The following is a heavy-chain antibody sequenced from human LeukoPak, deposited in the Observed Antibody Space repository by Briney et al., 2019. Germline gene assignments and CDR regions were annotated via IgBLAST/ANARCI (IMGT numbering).Heavy chain of an antibody. CDR3: ARRGVLTGFGGHYYYYMDV. Sequence: SETLSLTCTVSGGSISSYYWNWIRQPPGKGLAWIGYIFYSGRTSYNPSLKSRVTLSVDTSKNWFSLRLTSVTAADTAVYYCARRGVLTGFGGHYYYYMDVWGKGTTVTISS. CDR2: IFYSGRT. V-gene: IGHV4-59*01. D-gene: IGHD3-9*01. CDR1: GGSISSYY. J-gene: IGHJ6*03.